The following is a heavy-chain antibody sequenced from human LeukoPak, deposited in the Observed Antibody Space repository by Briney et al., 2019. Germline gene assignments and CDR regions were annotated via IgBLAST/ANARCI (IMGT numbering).Heavy chain of an antibody. Sequence: SETLSLTCAVYGGSFSGYYWSWIRQPPGKGLEWSGEINHSGSTNYNPPLKSRVTISVDTTKKQFSLKLSSVTAADTAVYYCAGAGFVDSCGSCWSGWFDRWGEGTLVTVCS. J-gene: IGHJ5*02. V-gene: IGHV4-34*01. D-gene: IGHD3-22*01. CDR1: GGSFSGYY. CDR2: INHSGST. CDR3: AGAGFVDSCGSCWSGWFDR.